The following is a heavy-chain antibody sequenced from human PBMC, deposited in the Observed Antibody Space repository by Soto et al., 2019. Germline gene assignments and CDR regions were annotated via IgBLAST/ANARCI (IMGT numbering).Heavy chain of an antibody. CDR2: IKQDGSEK. D-gene: IGHD3-3*01. V-gene: IGHV3-7*01. Sequence: GGSLRLSCAASGFTFSSYWMSWVRQAPGKGLEWVANIKQDGSEKYYVDSVKGRFTISRDNAKNSLYLQMNSLRAEDTAVYYCAREYYDFWSGRPYFDLWGRGTLVTVSS. J-gene: IGHJ2*01. CDR3: AREYYDFWSGRPYFDL. CDR1: GFTFSSYW.